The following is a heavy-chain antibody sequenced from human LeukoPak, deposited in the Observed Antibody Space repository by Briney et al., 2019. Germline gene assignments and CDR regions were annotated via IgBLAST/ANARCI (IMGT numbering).Heavy chain of an antibody. Sequence: PGGSLRLSCAASGFTFSDYYMTWIRQAPGKGLEWVSYISSSSSYTNYADSVKGRFTISRDNAKNSLYLQMDSLRAEDTAVYYCARDSYPYYYYGMDVWGQGTTVTVSS. CDR1: GFTFSDYY. CDR2: ISSSSSYT. V-gene: IGHV3-11*05. CDR3: ARDSYPYYYYGMDV. J-gene: IGHJ6*02.